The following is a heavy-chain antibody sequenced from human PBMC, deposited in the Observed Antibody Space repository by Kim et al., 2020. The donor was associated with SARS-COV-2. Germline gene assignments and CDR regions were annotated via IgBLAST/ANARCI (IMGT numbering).Heavy chain of an antibody. D-gene: IGHD4-17*01. CDR1: GGSFSSYY. V-gene: IGHV4-34*01. J-gene: IGHJ6*01. CDR2: INDSGST. CDR3: ARGRRGTTMVSLGFGFYY. Sequence: SETLSLTCAVYGGSFSSYYWSWICQPQRTGLEWIGEINDSGSTNSNPSPSRRIPISVYMAKNQISLYLSPVTAADTAMYYCARGRRGTTMVSLGFGFYY.